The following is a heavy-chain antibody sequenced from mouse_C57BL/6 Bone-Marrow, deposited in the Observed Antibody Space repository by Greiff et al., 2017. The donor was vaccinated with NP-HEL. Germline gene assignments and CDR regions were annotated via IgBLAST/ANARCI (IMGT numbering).Heavy chain of an antibody. CDR3: TTRITTVVATEENYFDY. J-gene: IGHJ2*01. CDR1: GFNIKDDY. D-gene: IGHD1-1*01. CDR2: IDPENGDT. Sequence: EVKLQESGAELVRPGASVKLSCTASGFNIKDDYMHWVKQRPEQGLEWIGWIDPENGDTEYASKFQGKATITADTSSNTAYLQLSSLTSEDTAVYYCTTRITTVVATEENYFDYWGQGTTLTVSS. V-gene: IGHV14-4*01.